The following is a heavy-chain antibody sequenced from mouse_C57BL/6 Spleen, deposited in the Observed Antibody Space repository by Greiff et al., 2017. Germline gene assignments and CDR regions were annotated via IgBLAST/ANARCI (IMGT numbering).Heavy chain of an antibody. CDR1: GYSFTSYY. J-gene: IGHJ2*01. CDR2: IYPGSGNT. V-gene: IGHV1-66*01. Sequence: VKLQESGPELVKPGASVMISCKASGYSFTSYYIHWVKQRPGQGLEWIGWIYPGSGNTKYNEKFKGKATLTADTSSSTAYMQLSSLTSEDSAVYYCARSGGGSYFDYWGQGTTLTVSS. D-gene: IGHD3-2*02. CDR3: ARSGGGSYFDY.